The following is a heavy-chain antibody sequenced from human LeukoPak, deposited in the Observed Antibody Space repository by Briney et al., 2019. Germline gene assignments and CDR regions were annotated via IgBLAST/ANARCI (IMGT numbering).Heavy chain of an antibody. Sequence: GGSLRLSCAASGFTFSSYSMNWVRQAPGKGLEWVSSISSSSSYIYYADSVKGRFTISRDNARNSLYLQMNSLRAEDTAVYYCASNSFGSVVAYYWGQGTLVTVSS. D-gene: IGHD2-15*01. CDR3: ASNSFGSVVAYY. CDR1: GFTFSSYS. J-gene: IGHJ4*02. V-gene: IGHV3-21*01. CDR2: ISSSSSYI.